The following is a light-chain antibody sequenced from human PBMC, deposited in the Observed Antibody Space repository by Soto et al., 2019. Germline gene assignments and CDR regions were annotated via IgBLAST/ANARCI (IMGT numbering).Light chain of an antibody. Sequence: EIVMTQSPGTMSLSPGQRATLSCRSSQSVSNKLVWYQRQPGLAPMLVIYDASIMATAMPGRFSGSGSGTEFTLTISSLQSEDFAVYYCQQYNNWPWTFGQGTKVDIK. J-gene: IGKJ1*01. CDR1: QSVSNK. CDR3: QQYNNWPWT. V-gene: IGKV3-15*01. CDR2: DAS.